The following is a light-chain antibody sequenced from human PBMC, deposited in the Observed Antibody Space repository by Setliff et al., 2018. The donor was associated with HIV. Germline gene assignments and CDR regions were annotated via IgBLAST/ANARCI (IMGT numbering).Light chain of an antibody. V-gene: IGLV1-40*01. CDR2: GTI. J-gene: IGLJ3*02. CDR3: QSYDSGLSGSPV. CDR1: SSNIGTGYD. Sequence: QSVLTQPPSVSGAPGQRVTVSCTGSSSNIGTGYDVHWYQQLPGKAPKLLIYGTINRPSGVPDRFSGSKSGTSASLAIAGLQAEDEAEYYCQSYDSGLSGSPVFGGGTKVTVL.